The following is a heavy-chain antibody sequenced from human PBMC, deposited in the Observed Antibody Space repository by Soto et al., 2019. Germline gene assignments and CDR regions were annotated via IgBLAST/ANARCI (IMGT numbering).Heavy chain of an antibody. CDR1: GGTFSSYA. CDR3: ARGRYSYGYGYYYYGMDV. J-gene: IGHJ6*02. Sequence: QMQLVQSGAEVKKPGSSVKVSCKASGGTFSSYAISWVRQAPGQGLEWMGGIIPIFGTANYAQKFQGRVTITADESTSTAYMELSSLRSEDTAVYYCARGRYSYGYGYYYYGMDVWGQGTTVTVSS. CDR2: IIPIFGTA. V-gene: IGHV1-69*01. D-gene: IGHD5-18*01.